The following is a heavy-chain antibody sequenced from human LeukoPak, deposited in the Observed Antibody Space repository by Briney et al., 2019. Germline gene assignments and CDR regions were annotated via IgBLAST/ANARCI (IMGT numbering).Heavy chain of an antibody. D-gene: IGHD3-16*01. CDR1: GFTFSDYY. Sequence: GGSLRLSCAASGFTFSDYYMSWVRQAPGKGLEWVSSISRSASNIYYADSVKGRFTISRDNAKNSFYLQMNSLRAEDTAVFYCARDPEGFGATYFDYWGQGTLVTVSS. CDR2: ISRSASNI. CDR3: ARDPEGFGATYFDY. V-gene: IGHV3-11*04. J-gene: IGHJ4*02.